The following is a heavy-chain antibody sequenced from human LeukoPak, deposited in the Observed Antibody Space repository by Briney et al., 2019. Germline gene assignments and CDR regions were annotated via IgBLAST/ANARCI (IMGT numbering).Heavy chain of an antibody. CDR2: IRYDGSSK. CDR3: AREGGDSSGDYYFDY. V-gene: IGHV3-30*02. CDR1: GFTFSSYG. Sequence: GGSLRLSCAAPGFTFSSYGMHWVRQAPGKGLEWVAFIRYDGSSKYYVGSVKGRFTISRDNSKNTLYLQMNSLRAEDTAVYYCAREGGDSSGDYYFDYWGQGTLVTVSS. J-gene: IGHJ4*02. D-gene: IGHD3-22*01.